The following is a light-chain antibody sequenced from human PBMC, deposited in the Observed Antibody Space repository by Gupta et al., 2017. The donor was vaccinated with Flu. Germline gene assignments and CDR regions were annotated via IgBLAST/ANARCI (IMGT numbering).Light chain of an antibody. CDR2: AAS. Sequence: DIQMTQSPSSVSASAGDRVTITCRASQGISSWLAWYQQKPGKAPKVVIYAASILQSGVPSRFTGSGPGRDIPLTISSLKPKDFPPYTFQQANSYPPTFGGGTKVEIK. CDR3: QQANSYPPT. CDR1: QGISSW. V-gene: IGKV1D-12*01. J-gene: IGKJ4*01.